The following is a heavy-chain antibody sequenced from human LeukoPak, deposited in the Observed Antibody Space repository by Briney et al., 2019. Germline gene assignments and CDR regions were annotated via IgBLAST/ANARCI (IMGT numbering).Heavy chain of an antibody. CDR2: IYYSGST. D-gene: IGHD3-22*01. V-gene: IGHV4-31*03. CDR1: GGSISSGGYY. Sequence: SETLSLTCTVSGGSISSGGYYWSWIRQHPGKGLEWIGYIYYSGSTYYNPSLKSRVTISVDTSKNQFSLKLSSVTAADMAVCYCASGTYDSSGYYYVIFDYWGQGTLVTVSS. CDR3: ASGTYDSSGYYYVIFDY. J-gene: IGHJ4*02.